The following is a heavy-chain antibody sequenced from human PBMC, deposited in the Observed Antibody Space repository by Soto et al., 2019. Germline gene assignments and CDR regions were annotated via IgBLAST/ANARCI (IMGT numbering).Heavy chain of an antibody. CDR3: TTERDY. Sequence: EVQLVESGGGLVQIGGSMKLSCATSGLNFSGSAMHWARQAYGKGLEWVGRIRSRPHSYATTYAASVEGRFTISRDDSKNTVYLQMNGLKTDDTAMYYCTTERDYWGRGTLVTVPS. CDR1: GLNFSGSA. V-gene: IGHV3-73*02. CDR2: IRSRPHSYAT. J-gene: IGHJ4*02.